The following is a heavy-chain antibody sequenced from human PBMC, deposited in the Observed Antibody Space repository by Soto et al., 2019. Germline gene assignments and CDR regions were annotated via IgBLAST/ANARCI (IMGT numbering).Heavy chain of an antibody. V-gene: IGHV3-48*02. D-gene: IGHD3-22*01. CDR3: ARNPDYDSSGYYGDRYYYYYGMDV. Sequence: GGSLRLSCAASGFTFSSYSMNWVRQAPGKGLEWVSYISSSSTIYYADSVKGRFTISRDNAKNSLYLQMNSLRDEDTAVYYCARNPDYDSSGYYGDRYYYYYGMDVWGQGTTVTVSS. CDR2: ISSSSTI. J-gene: IGHJ6*02. CDR1: GFTFSSYS.